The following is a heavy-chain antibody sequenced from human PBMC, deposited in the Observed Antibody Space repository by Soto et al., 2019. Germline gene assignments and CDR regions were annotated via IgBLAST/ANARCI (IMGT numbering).Heavy chain of an antibody. CDR1: GFTFSSYS. J-gene: IGHJ4*02. Sequence: EVQLVESGGGLVQPGGSLRLSCAASGFTFSSYSMNWVRQAPGKGLEWVSYISSSSSTIYYADSVKGRFTISRDTAKNSLYLPMNSLRDEDTAVYYCARGGGYQHYWGQGTLVTVSS. CDR3: ARGGGYQHY. V-gene: IGHV3-48*02. D-gene: IGHD1-26*01. CDR2: ISSSSSTI.